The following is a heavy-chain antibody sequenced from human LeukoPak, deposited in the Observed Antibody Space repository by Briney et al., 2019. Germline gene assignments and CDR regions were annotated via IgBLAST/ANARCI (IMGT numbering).Heavy chain of an antibody. D-gene: IGHD6-19*01. J-gene: IGHJ1*01. CDR2: IYYSGST. Sequence: KPSETLSLTCTVSGGSISSYYWSWIRQPPGKGLEWIGYIYYSGSTNYNPSLKSRVTISVDTSKNQFSLKLSSVTAADTAVYYCAREMAVAGRSYFQHWGQGTLVTVSS. V-gene: IGHV4-59*01. CDR3: AREMAVAGRSYFQH. CDR1: GGSISSYY.